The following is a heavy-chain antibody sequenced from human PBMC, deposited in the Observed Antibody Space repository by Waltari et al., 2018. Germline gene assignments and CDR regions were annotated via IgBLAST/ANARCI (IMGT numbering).Heavy chain of an antibody. CDR2: IIPIRGIA. CDR1: GGTFSSYT. D-gene: IGHD3-9*01. Sequence: QVQLVQSGAEVKKPGSSVKVSCKASGGTFSSYTISWVRQDPGQGLEWMGRIIPIRGIANYAQKFQGRVTITADKSTSTAYMELSSLRSEDTAVYYCAREPDYDILTGYPDYWGQGTLVTVSS. CDR3: AREPDYDILTGYPDY. J-gene: IGHJ4*02. V-gene: IGHV1-69*08.